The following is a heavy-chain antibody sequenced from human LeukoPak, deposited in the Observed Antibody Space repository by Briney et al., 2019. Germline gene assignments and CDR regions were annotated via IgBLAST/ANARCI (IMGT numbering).Heavy chain of an antibody. Sequence: PGGSLRLTCAASGFTFTSYWMHWVRQAPGKGLVWLSRINSDGTITSYADSLEGRFTISRDNAKNTLYLQMNSLRAEDTAVYYCARGLLVEWLLSWGQGTLVTVSS. CDR3: ARGLLVEWLLS. D-gene: IGHD3-3*01. CDR2: INSDGTIT. CDR1: GFTFTSYW. J-gene: IGHJ5*02. V-gene: IGHV3-74*01.